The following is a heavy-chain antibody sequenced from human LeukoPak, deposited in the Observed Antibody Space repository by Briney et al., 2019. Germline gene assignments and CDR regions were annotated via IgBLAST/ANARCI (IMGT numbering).Heavy chain of an antibody. D-gene: IGHD3-16*02. V-gene: IGHV3-15*01. CDR2: IKSKTDGGTT. Sequence: GGSLRLSCAAPGFTFSSYGMHWVRQAPGKGLEWVGRIKSKTDGGTTDYAAPVKGRFTISRDDSKNTLYLQMNSLKTEDTAVYYCTTRAPSWTNWFDPWGQGTLVTVSS. CDR1: GFTFSSYG. CDR3: TTRAPSWTNWFDP. J-gene: IGHJ5*02.